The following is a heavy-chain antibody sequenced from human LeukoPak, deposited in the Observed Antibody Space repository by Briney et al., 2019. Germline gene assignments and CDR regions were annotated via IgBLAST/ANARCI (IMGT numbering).Heavy chain of an antibody. Sequence: AETLSLTWTVAGGSISRYYWSWIRLPPGKGLEWMGYIYYSGSTNYNPSLKSPVTISVDTSKHQFSLKPSSVTAADTAVYYCARDATGPYFFDYWGQGTLVTVSS. CDR3: ARDATGPYFFDY. J-gene: IGHJ4*02. D-gene: IGHD1-1*01. CDR1: GGSISRYY. V-gene: IGHV4-59*12. CDR2: IYYSGST.